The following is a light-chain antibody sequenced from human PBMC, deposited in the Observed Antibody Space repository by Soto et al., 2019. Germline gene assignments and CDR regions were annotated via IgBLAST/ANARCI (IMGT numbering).Light chain of an antibody. J-gene: IGKJ1*01. V-gene: IGKV1-5*01. CDR1: QSITTW. CDR3: LQDHDDSWT. CDR2: DVS. Sequence: IQMPQSPSTVSAYVGDSVTITCRASQSITTWLAWYQQRPGKAPKLLIYDVSSLQSGVPSRFSGSGSGTEFTLTVSSLQPEDFATYYCLQDHDDSWTFGQGAKV.